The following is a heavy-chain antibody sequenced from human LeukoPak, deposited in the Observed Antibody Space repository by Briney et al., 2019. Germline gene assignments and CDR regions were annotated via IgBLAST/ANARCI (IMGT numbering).Heavy chain of an antibody. CDR3: ARGYYGSGSYLGREFDY. V-gene: IGHV1-18*01. Sequence: ASVKVSCKASGYTFTIYGISWVRQAPGQGLEWMGWINPYNGNTNYAQNLQGRVTMTTDTSTSTAYMELRSLRSDDTAVYYCARGYYGSGSYLGREFDYWGQGTLVTVS. D-gene: IGHD3-10*01. CDR1: GYTFTIYG. J-gene: IGHJ4*02. CDR2: INPYNGNT.